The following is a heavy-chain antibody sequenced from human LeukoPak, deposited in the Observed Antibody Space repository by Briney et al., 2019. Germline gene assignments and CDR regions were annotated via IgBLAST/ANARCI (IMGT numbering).Heavy chain of an antibody. Sequence: GGSLRLSCTASGFTFTSYWMHWVRQAPGKGRVWVSRINNDGSDTIYADSVKGRFTISRDNAKNTLYLEMNSLRAEDTAVYYCSRWGFSHGFDMWGPGTLVAVSS. CDR2: INNDGSDT. V-gene: IGHV3-74*01. CDR3: SRWGFSHGFDM. J-gene: IGHJ3*02. D-gene: IGHD2/OR15-2a*01. CDR1: GFTFTSYW.